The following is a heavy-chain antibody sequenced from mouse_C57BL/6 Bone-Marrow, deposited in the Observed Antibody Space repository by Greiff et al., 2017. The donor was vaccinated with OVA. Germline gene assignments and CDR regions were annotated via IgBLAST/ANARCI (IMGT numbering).Heavy chain of an antibody. CDR1: GYTFTDYY. J-gene: IGHJ3*01. Sequence: EVQLQQSGPELVKPGASVKISCKASGYTFTDYYMNWVKQSHGKSLEWIGDINPNNGGTSYNQKFKGKATLTVDKSSSTAYMELRSLTSEDSEVYYCAKGSYDGYYWFAYWGQGTLVTVSA. CDR2: INPNNGGT. D-gene: IGHD2-3*01. CDR3: AKGSYDGYYWFAY. V-gene: IGHV1-26*01.